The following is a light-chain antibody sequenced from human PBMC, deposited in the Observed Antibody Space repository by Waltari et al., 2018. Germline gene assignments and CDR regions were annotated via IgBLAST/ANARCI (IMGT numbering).Light chain of an antibody. CDR2: GVS. CDR3: SSYTSSSTL. Sequence: QSALTQPASVSGSPGQSITISCTGTSSDVGGYNYVSWYQQHPGKAPKLMIYGVSKRPSGVSNRFSGSKSGNTASLTISGLQAEDEADYYCSSYTSSSTLFGGGTQLTGL. J-gene: IGLJ7*01. V-gene: IGLV2-14*01. CDR1: SSDVGGYNY.